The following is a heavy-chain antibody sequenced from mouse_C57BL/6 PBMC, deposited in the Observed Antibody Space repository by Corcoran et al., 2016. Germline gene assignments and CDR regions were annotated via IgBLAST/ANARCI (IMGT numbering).Heavy chain of an antibody. CDR3: ANDYEGAY. J-gene: IGHJ3*01. CDR2: INPNNGGT. D-gene: IGHD2-4*01. V-gene: IGHV1-26*01. Sequence: EVQLQQSGPELVKPGASVKISCKASGYTFTDYYMNWVKQSHGKSLEWIGDINPNNGGTSYNQKFKGKATLTVDKSSSTAYMELRSLTSEDSAVYYCANDYEGAYWGQGTLVTVSA. CDR1: GYTFTDYY.